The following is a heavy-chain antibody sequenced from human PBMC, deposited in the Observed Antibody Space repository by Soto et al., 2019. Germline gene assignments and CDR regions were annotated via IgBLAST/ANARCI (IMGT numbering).Heavy chain of an antibody. CDR3: ARATTTVGTPFYFDY. Sequence: QVQLVESGGGVVQPGRSLRLSCAASAFTFSSYAMHWVRQAPGKGLEWVAVISYDGSNKYYADSVKGRFTISRDNSKNTLYLQMNSLRAEDTAVYYCARATTTVGTPFYFDYWGQGTLVTVSS. V-gene: IGHV3-30-3*01. CDR1: AFTFSSYA. J-gene: IGHJ4*02. CDR2: ISYDGSNK. D-gene: IGHD4-17*01.